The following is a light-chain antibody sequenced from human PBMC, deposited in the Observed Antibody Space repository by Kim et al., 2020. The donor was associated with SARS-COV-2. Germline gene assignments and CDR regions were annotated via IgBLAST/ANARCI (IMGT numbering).Light chain of an antibody. Sequence: GQKVTISCSGSSSNIGNTYVSWYQQLPGTAPKLLIYENNKRPAGIPDRFSGSKSGASATLGITGLQTGDEADYYCGTWDSSLSVVVFGGGTQLTVL. V-gene: IGLV1-51*02. CDR2: ENN. J-gene: IGLJ3*02. CDR1: SSNIGNTY. CDR3: GTWDSSLSVVV.